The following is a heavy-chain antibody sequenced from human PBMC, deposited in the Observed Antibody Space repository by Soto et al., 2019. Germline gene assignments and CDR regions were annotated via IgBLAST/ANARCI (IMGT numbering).Heavy chain of an antibody. CDR3: ARDKVFAGDYYYYGMDV. Sequence: QVQLVESGGGVVQPGRSLRLSCAASGFTFSTYAVHWVRQAPGKGLEWVAVISYDGSRKYYADSVKGRFTISRDNSKNTLYLQMNSLRAEDTAVYYCARDKVFAGDYYYYGMDVWGQGTTFTVSS. CDR2: ISYDGSRK. CDR1: GFTFSTYA. V-gene: IGHV3-30-3*01. J-gene: IGHJ6*02. D-gene: IGHD1-1*01.